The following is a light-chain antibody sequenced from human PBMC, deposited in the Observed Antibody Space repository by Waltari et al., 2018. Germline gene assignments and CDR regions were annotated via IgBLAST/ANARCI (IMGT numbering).Light chain of an antibody. Sequence: DIQMTQSPSSLSASVGDRVTITCRASQNINIFLSWYQKRPGRAPRLLIYGASSLHSGVPSRFSGSGSGTDFTLTIASLQPEDFATYYCQQSDTVFALTFGGGTKVEI. CDR2: GAS. CDR1: QNINIF. J-gene: IGKJ4*01. V-gene: IGKV1-39*01. CDR3: QQSDTVFALT.